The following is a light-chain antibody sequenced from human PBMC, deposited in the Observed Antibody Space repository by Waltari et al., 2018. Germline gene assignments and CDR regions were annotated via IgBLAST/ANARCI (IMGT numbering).Light chain of an antibody. CDR2: GAS. V-gene: IGKV3-15*01. CDR1: HSISNN. CDR3: QQYNNWPPVFT. Sequence: EIVLTQSPATLSVSPGERATLSCRASHSISNNLAWYQQKPGQAPRLLIYGASARATGIPAMFSVSGSGTEFTLTISSLQSEDFAIYYCQQYNNWPPVFTFGPGTKVDF. J-gene: IGKJ3*01.